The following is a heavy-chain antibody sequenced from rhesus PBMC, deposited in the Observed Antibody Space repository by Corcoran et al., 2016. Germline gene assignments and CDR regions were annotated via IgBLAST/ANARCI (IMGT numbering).Heavy chain of an antibody. D-gene: IGHD3-28*01. V-gene: IGHV4-147*01. Sequence: QVQLQESGPGLVKPSETLSLTCAVSGGSISSNYWSWIRQPPGKGLEGIGRIYCSSGSTSYNPALTSRITLSTDTSKNQFSLKLSSVTAADTAVYYCARDRPYYYDSGYYGRHYGLDSWGQGVVVTVSS. CDR1: GGSISSNY. CDR3: ARDRPYYYDSGYYGRHYGLDS. CDR2: IYCSSGST. J-gene: IGHJ6*01.